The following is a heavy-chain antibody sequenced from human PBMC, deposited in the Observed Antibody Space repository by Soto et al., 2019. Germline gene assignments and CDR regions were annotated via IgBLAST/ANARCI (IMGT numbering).Heavy chain of an antibody. J-gene: IGHJ4*02. CDR2: ISGSGGST. Sequence: PGGSLRLSCAASGFTFSSYAMSWVRQAPGKGREWVSAISGSGGSTCYADSVKGRFTISRDNSKNTLYLQMNSLRAEDTAVYYCAKTLAVAGTWDYWGQGTLVTVSS. D-gene: IGHD6-19*01. CDR1: GFTFSSYA. V-gene: IGHV3-23*01. CDR3: AKTLAVAGTWDY.